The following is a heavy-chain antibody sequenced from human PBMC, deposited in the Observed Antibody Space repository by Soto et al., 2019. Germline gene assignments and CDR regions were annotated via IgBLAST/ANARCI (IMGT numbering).Heavy chain of an antibody. CDR2: TYYRSKWFY. J-gene: IGHJ6*02. D-gene: IGHD2-15*01. CDR3: VRVSCSGGTCLDGMDV. Sequence: PSQTLSLTCGISGDSVSSNGACWNWIRQSPSRGLEWLGRTYYRSKWFYDYAPSVESRMSITPDTSRNQFSLQLTYVSPEDTAVYYCVRVSCSGGTCLDGMDVWGQGTTVTVSS. V-gene: IGHV6-1*01. CDR1: GDSVSSNGAC.